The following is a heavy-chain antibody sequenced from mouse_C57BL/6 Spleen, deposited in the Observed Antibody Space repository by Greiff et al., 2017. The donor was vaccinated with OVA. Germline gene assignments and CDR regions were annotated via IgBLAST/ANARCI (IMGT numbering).Heavy chain of an antibody. V-gene: IGHV5-12*01. CDR1: GFTFSDYY. CDR2: ISNGGGST. CDR3: ARHRDYGSSPWFAY. J-gene: IGHJ3*01. Sequence: EVKLMESGGGLVQPGGSLKLSCAASGFTFSDYYMYWVRQTPEKRLEWVAYISNGGGSTYYPDTVKGRFTISRDTAKNTLYLQMSRLKSEDTAMYYCARHRDYGSSPWFAYWGQGTLVTVSA. D-gene: IGHD1-1*01.